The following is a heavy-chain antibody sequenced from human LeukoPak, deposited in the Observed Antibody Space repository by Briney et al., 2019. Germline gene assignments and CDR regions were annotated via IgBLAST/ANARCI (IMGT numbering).Heavy chain of an antibody. CDR3: ARHHVYSSSWYTYASDY. CDR1: GGSISSSSYY. D-gene: IGHD6-13*01. Sequence: SETLSLTCTVSGGSISSSSYYWGWIRQPPGKGLEWIGSIYYSGSTYYNPSLKSRVTISVDTSKNQFSLKLSSVTAADTAVYYCARHHVYSSSWYTYASDYWGQGTLVTVSS. V-gene: IGHV4-39*01. J-gene: IGHJ4*02. CDR2: IYYSGST.